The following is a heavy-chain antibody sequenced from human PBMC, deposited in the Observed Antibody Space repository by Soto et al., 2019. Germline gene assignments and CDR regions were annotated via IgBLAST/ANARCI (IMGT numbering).Heavy chain of an antibody. D-gene: IGHD3-3*01. J-gene: IGHJ6*03. CDR3: ARGGPEGGGVWYMDV. CDR1: GYTFTNLD. Sequence: QVQLVQSGAEVRKPGASVKVSCKASGYTFTNLDINWVRQVSGQGLEWMGWMNPDSGNTDYAQKLQGKGTMTRNTSIGTAYMDLSSLRSDDTAVYYCARGGPEGGGVWYMDVWGKGTSVTVSS. V-gene: IGHV1-8*01. CDR2: MNPDSGNT.